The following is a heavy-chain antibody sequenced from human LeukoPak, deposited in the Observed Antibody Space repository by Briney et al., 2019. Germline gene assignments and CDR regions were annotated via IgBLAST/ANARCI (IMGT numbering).Heavy chain of an antibody. CDR1: GGSISSYV. Sequence: SETLSLTCTVSGGSISSYVWSWIRQPRGRGLEGIGYTYDSGRSQYIPSLKSRVAISVDTYKNQFSLKLSSVTAADTDVYFCASHQRTTADFDSWGQGTMVTVSS. D-gene: IGHD1-1*01. J-gene: IGHJ4*02. V-gene: IGHV4-59*08. CDR3: ASHQRTTADFDS. CDR2: TYDSGRS.